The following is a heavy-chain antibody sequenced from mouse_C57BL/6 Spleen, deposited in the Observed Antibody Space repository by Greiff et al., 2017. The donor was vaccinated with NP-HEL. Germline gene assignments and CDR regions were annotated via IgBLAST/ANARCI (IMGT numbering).Heavy chain of an antibody. CDR2: IYPGDGDT. Sequence: QVQLQQSGPELVKPGASVKISCKASGYAFSSSWMNWVKQRPGKGLEWIGRIYPGDGDTNYNGKFKGKATLTADKSSSTAYMQLSSQTSEDSAVYFCARNPYSYGSSYENYFDYWGQGTTLTVSS. CDR3: ARNPYSYGSSYENYFDY. J-gene: IGHJ2*01. D-gene: IGHD1-1*01. CDR1: GYAFSSSW. V-gene: IGHV1-82*01.